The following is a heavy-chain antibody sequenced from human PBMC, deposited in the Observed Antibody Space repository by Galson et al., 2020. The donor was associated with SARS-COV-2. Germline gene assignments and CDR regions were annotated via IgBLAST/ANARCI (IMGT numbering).Heavy chain of an antibody. CDR3: AKAYTGVPGTIYGAIDI. V-gene: IGHV3-23*01. CDR2: ITATGGIGGRT. Sequence: GGSLRLSCAASGFTFSNYAMSWVRQAPGMGLEWVSSITATGGIGGRTSDADSVKGRFTMSRDNSKKMVYLQMNSLSAGDTALYYCAKAYTGVPGTIYGAIDIWGQGTLVIVSS. CDR1: GFTFSNYA. J-gene: IGHJ3*02. D-gene: IGHD6-19*01.